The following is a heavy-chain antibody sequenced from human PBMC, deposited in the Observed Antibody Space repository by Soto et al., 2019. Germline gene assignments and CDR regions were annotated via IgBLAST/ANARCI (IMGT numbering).Heavy chain of an antibody. CDR1: GGTFSSYA. V-gene: IGHV1-69*13. Sequence: SVKVSCKASGGTFSSYAISWVRQAPGQGLEWMGGIIPIFGTANYAQKFQGRVTITADESTSTAYMELSSLRSEDTAVYYCARPYYYDSSGYYYGGYWGQGTLVTVSS. CDR3: ARPYYYDSSGYYYGGY. D-gene: IGHD3-22*01. J-gene: IGHJ4*02. CDR2: IIPIFGTA.